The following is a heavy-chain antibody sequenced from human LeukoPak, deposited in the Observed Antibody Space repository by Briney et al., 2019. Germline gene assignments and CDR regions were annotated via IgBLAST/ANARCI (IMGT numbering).Heavy chain of an antibody. CDR2: MNPNSGNT. CDR3: TRDSKLRFCSSTSCYFDY. D-gene: IGHD2-2*01. Sequence: ASVKVSCKASGYTFTNFHITWVRQATGQGLEWMGWMNPNSGNTGYAQKFQGRVTITRNTSISTAYMELSSLRSEDTAVYYCTRDSKLRFCSSTSCYFDYWGQGTLVTVSS. V-gene: IGHV1-8*03. J-gene: IGHJ4*02. CDR1: GYTFTNFH.